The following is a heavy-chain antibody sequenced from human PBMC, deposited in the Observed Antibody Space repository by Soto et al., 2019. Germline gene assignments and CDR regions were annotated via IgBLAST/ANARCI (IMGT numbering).Heavy chain of an antibody. Sequence: ASVKVSCKASGYTFSSYGINWVRQAPGQGLEWLGWISPYDGNTKYAQILQGRVSMTTDTSTKTAYMEVRSLRSEDTAVYYCARGGYYDSSGSRNYHYYGMNVWGQGTTVTVSS. CDR3: ARGGYYDSSGSRNYHYYGMNV. D-gene: IGHD3-22*01. J-gene: IGHJ6*02. CDR2: ISPYDGNT. V-gene: IGHV1-18*01. CDR1: GYTFSSYG.